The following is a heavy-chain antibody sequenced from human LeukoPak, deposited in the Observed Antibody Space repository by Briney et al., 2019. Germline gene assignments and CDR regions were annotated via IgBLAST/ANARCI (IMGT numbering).Heavy chain of an antibody. CDR2: VNGDGGGI. J-gene: IGHJ3*01. V-gene: IGHV3-74*01. CDR1: GSTFSSSW. CDR3: ARLGS. Sequence: GGSLRLSCAASGSTFSSSWMHWVRQVPGKGLVWVSRVNGDGGGIAYADSVKGRFTISRDNAKNTLYLQMNSLRAEDTALYYCARLGSWGQGTMVTVSS.